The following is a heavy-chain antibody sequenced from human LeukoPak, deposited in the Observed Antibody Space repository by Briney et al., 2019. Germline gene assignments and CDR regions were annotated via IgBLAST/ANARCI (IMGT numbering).Heavy chain of an antibody. V-gene: IGHV1-2*06. CDR1: GYTFTGYY. CDR2: INPNSGGT. Sequence: GASVKVSCKASGYTFTGYYMHWVRQAPGQGLEWMGRINPNSGGTNYAQKFQGRVTMTRDTSISTAYMELSRLRSDDTAVYYCARDLVHGSGTPTNYYYYYYMDVWGKGTTVTVSS. D-gene: IGHD3-10*01. J-gene: IGHJ6*03. CDR3: ARDLVHGSGTPTNYYYYYYMDV.